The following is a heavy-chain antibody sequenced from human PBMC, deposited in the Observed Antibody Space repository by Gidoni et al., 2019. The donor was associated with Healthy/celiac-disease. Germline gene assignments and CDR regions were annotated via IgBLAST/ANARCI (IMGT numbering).Heavy chain of an antibody. Sequence: QVQLVQSGSELKKPGASVKVSCKASGYTFTSYAMIWVRQAPGQGLEWMGWINTNTGNPTYAQGFTGRFVFSLDTSVSTAYLQISSLKAEDTAVYYCARIQVQLERRGVDYYYGMDVWGQGTTVTVSS. D-gene: IGHD1-1*01. CDR2: INTNTGNP. CDR3: ARIQVQLERRGVDYYYGMDV. CDR1: GYTFTSYA. J-gene: IGHJ6*02. V-gene: IGHV7-4-1*02.